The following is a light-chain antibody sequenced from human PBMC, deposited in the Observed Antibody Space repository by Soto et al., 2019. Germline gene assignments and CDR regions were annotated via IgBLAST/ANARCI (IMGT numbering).Light chain of an antibody. V-gene: IGLV2-14*01. CDR1: SSDVGGYNY. Sequence: QSVLTQPASVSGSPGQSITISCTGTSSDVGGYNYVSWYQQHPGNAPKLMIYDVSYRPSGVSNRFSGSKSGNTASLTISGLQAEDEADYYCSSYTSSSTLVFGGGTKLTVL. CDR2: DVS. CDR3: SSYTSSSTLV. J-gene: IGLJ2*01.